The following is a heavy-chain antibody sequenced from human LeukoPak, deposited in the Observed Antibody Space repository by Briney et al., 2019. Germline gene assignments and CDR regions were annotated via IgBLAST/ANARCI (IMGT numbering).Heavy chain of an antibody. V-gene: IGHV3-53*01. D-gene: IGHD5-12*01. Sequence: GGSLRLSCAASGFTVSSNYMSWVRQAPGKGLEWVSVIYSGGSTYYADSVKGRFTISRDNSKTTLYLHMNSLRAEDTAVYYCARELRAGFDYWGQGTLVTVSS. CDR2: IYSGGST. CDR3: ARELRAGFDY. CDR1: GFTVSSNY. J-gene: IGHJ4*02.